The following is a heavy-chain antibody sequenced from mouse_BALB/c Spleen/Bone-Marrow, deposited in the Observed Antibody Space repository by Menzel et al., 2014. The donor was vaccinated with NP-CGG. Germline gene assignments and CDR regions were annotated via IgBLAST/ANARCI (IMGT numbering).Heavy chain of an antibody. CDR2: ISDGGSYT. D-gene: IGHD1-1*01. Sequence: EVQRVESGGGLVKPGGSLKLSCAASGFTFSDYYMYWVRQTPEKRLEWVATISDGGSYTYYPDSVKGRFTISRDNAKNNLYLQMSSLKSEDTAMYYYANYYGSTWFAYWGQGTLVTVSA. CDR1: GFTFSDYY. J-gene: IGHJ3*01. V-gene: IGHV5-4*02. CDR3: ANYYGSTWFAY.